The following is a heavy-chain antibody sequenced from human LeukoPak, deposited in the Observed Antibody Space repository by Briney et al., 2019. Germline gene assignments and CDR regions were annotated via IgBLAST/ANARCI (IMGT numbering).Heavy chain of an antibody. CDR1: GYTFTSYA. J-gene: IGHJ4*02. Sequence: ASVKVSCKASGYTFTSYAMNWVRQAPGQGLEWMGWINTNTGNPTYAQGFTGRFVFSLDTSVSTAYLQISSPKAEDTAVYYCARGPHLGITGTAQSSYWGQGTLVTVSS. V-gene: IGHV7-4-1*02. D-gene: IGHD1-20*01. CDR3: ARGPHLGITGTAQSSY. CDR2: INTNTGNP.